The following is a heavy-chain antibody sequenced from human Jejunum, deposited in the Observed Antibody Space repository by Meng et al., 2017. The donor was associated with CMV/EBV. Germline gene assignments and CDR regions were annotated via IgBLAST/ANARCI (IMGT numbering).Heavy chain of an antibody. CDR3: AYSSSWAHFDY. CDR2: IYSDGTT. V-gene: IGHV3-53*01. D-gene: IGHD6-13*01. CDR1: GFNVSSNY. Sequence: CVASGFNVSSNYMSWVRQAPGKGLEWVSIIYSDGTTYFADSVKGRFTISRDKSKNTLDLQMNSLRAEDMAVYYCAYSSSWAHFDYWGQGTLVTVSS. J-gene: IGHJ4*02.